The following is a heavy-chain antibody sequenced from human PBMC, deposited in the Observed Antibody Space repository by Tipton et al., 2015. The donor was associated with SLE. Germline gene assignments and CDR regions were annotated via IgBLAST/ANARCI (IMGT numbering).Heavy chain of an antibody. CDR2: ISSSGSTI. D-gene: IGHD6-13*01. V-gene: IGHV3-23*01. CDR1: GFTFSSYA. J-gene: IGHJ5*02. Sequence: SLRLSCAASGFTFSSYAMSWVRQAPGKGLEWVSYISSSGSTIYYADSVKGRFTISRDNSKNTLYLQMNSLRAEDTAVYYCARGGGGMIAAAANNWFDPWGQGTLVTVSS. CDR3: ARGGGGMIAAAANNWFDP.